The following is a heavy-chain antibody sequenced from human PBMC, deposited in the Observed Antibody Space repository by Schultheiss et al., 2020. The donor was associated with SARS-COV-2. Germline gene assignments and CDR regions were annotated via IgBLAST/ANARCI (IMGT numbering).Heavy chain of an antibody. V-gene: IGHV3-33*06. J-gene: IGHJ6*02. CDR1: GFTFSSYA. Sequence: GGSLRLSCAASGFTFSSYAMSWVRQAPGKGLEWVAVIWYDGSNKYYADSVEGRFTISRDNSKNTLYLQMNSLRAEDTAVYYCAKTVVLGVWGQGTTVTVSS. CDR3: AKTVVLGV. D-gene: IGHD3-16*01. CDR2: IWYDGSNK.